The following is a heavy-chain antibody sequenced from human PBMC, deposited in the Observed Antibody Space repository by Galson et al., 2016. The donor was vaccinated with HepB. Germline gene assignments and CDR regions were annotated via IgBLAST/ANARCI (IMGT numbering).Heavy chain of an antibody. CDR1: GGSFSTYG. V-gene: IGHV1-69*13. CDR2: IIPTFRTP. Sequence: SVKVSCKASGGSFSTYGISWVRQAPGQGLEWMGGIIPTFRTPNYAQNLQGRVTITADESTSTVYMELSRLTSEDTAVYYCARPKQDYSLYAMDVWGQGTTITVSS. J-gene: IGHJ6*02. D-gene: IGHD3-16*01. CDR3: ARPKQDYSLYAMDV.